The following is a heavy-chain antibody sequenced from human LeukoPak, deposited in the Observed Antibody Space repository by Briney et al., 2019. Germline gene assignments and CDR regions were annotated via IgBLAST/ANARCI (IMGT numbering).Heavy chain of an antibody. CDR1: GFTVSSSY. CDR3: ARDLEAANTYYFDY. CDR2: ISGAGTT. V-gene: IGHV3-66*01. J-gene: IGHJ4*02. Sequence: GGSLRLSCAASGFTVSSSYMSWVRQAPGKGLEWVSIISGAGTTYYADSVKGRFTISRDNSKNTVYLQVNGLRDEDTAVYYCARDLEAANTYYFDYWGQGTMVTVSS. D-gene: IGHD6-13*01.